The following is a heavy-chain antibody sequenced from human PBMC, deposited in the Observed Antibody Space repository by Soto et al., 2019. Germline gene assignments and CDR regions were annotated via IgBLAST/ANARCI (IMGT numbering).Heavy chain of an antibody. CDR2: ISRRSTYI. D-gene: IGHD1-26*01. V-gene: IGHV3-21*01. J-gene: IGHJ2*01. Sequence: EEQLVESGGGLVKVGGSLRLSCAASGFTFSSFGMNWVRQAPGKGLEWVSCISRRSTYIYSADSLKGRFTISRDDAKNSLYLQNDDVRVEDTAVYYCAGVDEISGDAANWYFDHWGRGPPVTVSS. CDR3: AGVDEISGDAANWYFDH. CDR1: GFTFSSFG.